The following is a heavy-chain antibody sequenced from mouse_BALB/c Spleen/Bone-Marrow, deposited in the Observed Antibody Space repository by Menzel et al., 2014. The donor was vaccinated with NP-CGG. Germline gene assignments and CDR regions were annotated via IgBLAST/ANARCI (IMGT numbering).Heavy chain of an antibody. V-gene: IGHV1-14*01. Sequence: VQLQQSGPELVKPGASVKMSCKASGYTFTTYVMHWVKQKPGQGLEWIGYINPYTDGTKFNEKFKGKVTLTSDKASSTAYMELKRLTSKDSAVYLCARGCDNYPVYWYFDFWGPGTTVTVSS. D-gene: IGHD1-3*01. CDR1: GYTFTTYV. CDR3: ARGCDNYPVYWYFDF. CDR2: INPYTDGT. J-gene: IGHJ1*01.